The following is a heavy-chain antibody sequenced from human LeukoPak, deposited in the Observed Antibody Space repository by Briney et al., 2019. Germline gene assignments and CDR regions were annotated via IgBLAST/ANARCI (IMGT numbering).Heavy chain of an antibody. J-gene: IGHJ4*02. V-gene: IGHV4-34*01. D-gene: IGHD3-16*02. Sequence: GSLRLSCAASGFTFSSYWMSWVRQPPGKGLEWIGDINHSGSTNYNPSLKSRATISADTSKNQFSLNLRSVTAADTAVYFCARGLNRLPPGGYWGQGTLVTVSS. CDR2: INHSGST. CDR1: GFTFSSYW. CDR3: ARGLNRLPPGGY.